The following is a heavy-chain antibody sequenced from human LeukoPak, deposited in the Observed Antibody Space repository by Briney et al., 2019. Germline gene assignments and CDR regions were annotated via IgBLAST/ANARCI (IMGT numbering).Heavy chain of an antibody. V-gene: IGHV3-48*03. CDR3: ARVGDGYNPFDY. CDR2: ISSSGSTI. D-gene: IGHD5-24*01. CDR1: GFTFSSYE. J-gene: IGHJ4*02. Sequence: PGGSLRLPCAASGFTFSSYEMNWVRQAPGKGLEWVSYISSSGSTIYYADSVKGRFTISRDNAKNSLYLQMNSLRAEDTAVYYCARVGDGYNPFDYWGQGTLVTVSS.